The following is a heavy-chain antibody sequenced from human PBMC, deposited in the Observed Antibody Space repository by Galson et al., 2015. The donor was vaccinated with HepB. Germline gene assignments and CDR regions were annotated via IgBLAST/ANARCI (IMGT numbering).Heavy chain of an antibody. J-gene: IGHJ4*02. CDR1: GYTLTELS. D-gene: IGHD3-10*01. V-gene: IGHV1-24*01. CDR3: ATAVYGSGSYFYPCDY. CDR2: FDPEDGET. Sequence: SVKVSCKVSGYTLTELSMHWVRQAPGKGLEWMGGFDPEDGETIYAQKFQGRVTMTEDTSTDTAYMELSSLRSEDTAVYYCATAVYGSGSYFYPCDYWGQGTLVTVSS.